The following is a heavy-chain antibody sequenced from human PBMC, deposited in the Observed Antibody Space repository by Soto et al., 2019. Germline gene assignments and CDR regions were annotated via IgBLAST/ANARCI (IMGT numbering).Heavy chain of an antibody. D-gene: IGHD5-18*01. J-gene: IGHJ4*02. CDR1: ITDFT. V-gene: IGHV1-24*01. Sequence: ITDFTIHPSRVPSGTGREGMGGFDHEDGETIYAQKFQGRVNMTEDTSTDTAYMELSSLRSEDTAVYDCATYAVDTAMAPFDYWGQGILVTVS. CDR3: ATYAVDTAMAPFDY. CDR2: FDHEDGET.